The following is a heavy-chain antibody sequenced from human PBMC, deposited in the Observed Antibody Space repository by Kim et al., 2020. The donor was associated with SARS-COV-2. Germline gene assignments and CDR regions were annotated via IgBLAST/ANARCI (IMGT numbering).Heavy chain of an antibody. CDR2: LYYNGRT. CDR3: ARLVTPSSGYSSGWNFDS. J-gene: IGHJ4*02. Sequence: SETLSLTCTISGGSINSDFWSWIRQPPGKGLEWIAYLYYNGRTKSNPSLDSRVTISVDASKNQFSLRVNSVTAADTAIYYCARLVTPSSGYSSGWNFDSWGQGTLVTVSS. V-gene: IGHV4-59*08. D-gene: IGHD6-19*01. CDR1: GGSINSDF.